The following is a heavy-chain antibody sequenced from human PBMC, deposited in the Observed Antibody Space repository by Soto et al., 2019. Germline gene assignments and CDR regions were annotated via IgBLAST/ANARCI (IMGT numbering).Heavy chain of an antibody. J-gene: IGHJ4*02. Sequence: EVQLLESGAGLVQHGGSLRLSCAASGFTFSSYAMSWVRQAPGKGLEWVSGISTSGDSTYYADSVKGRFTISRDNSKDTLYLQMNSLRAGDTAVYYCAINSRYCSSTSCYADWGQGTLVTVSS. D-gene: IGHD2-2*01. CDR2: ISTSGDST. CDR1: GFTFSSYA. CDR3: AINSRYCSSTSCYAD. V-gene: IGHV3-23*01.